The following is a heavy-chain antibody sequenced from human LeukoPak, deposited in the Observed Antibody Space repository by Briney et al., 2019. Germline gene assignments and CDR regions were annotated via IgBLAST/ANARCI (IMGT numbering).Heavy chain of an antibody. J-gene: IGHJ4*02. D-gene: IGHD2-8*01. CDR2: IYSDGTT. CDR1: GFTVSSNF. V-gene: IGHV3-66*02. Sequence: GGSLRLSCAASGFTVSSNFMSWVRQAPGKGLEWVSVIYSDGTTYYADSVKGRFTISGDNSKNTLYLRMNSLRPEDTAVYYCARGSRNVYFDYWGQGTLVTVSS. CDR3: ARGSRNVYFDY.